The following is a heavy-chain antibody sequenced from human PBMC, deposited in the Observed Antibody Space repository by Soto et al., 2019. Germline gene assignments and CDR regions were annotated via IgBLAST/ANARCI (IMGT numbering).Heavy chain of an antibody. V-gene: IGHV3-11*01. J-gene: IGHJ6*02. D-gene: IGHD2-21*02. CDR1: GFTFSDYY. CDR3: AREQPVVVTAISYYYGMDV. CDR2: ISSSGSTI. Sequence: GGSLRLCCAASGFTFSDYYMSWIRQAPGKGLEWVSYISSSGSTIYYADSVKGRFTISRDNAKNSLYLQMNSLRAEDTAVYYCAREQPVVVTAISYYYGMDVWGQGTTVTVSS.